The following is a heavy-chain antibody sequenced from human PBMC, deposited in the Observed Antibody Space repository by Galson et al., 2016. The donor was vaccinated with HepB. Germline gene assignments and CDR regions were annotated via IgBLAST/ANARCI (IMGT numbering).Heavy chain of an antibody. CDR3: ARVSVLTSMETKSDAFDI. CDR1: GGSISSGAYY. D-gene: IGHD2/OR15-2a*01. J-gene: IGHJ3*02. CDR2: VYSSGST. Sequence: TLSLTCTVSGGSISSGAYYWSWIRQPAGRGLEWIGRVYSSGSTNYNPSLKTRVTISINTSKNQFSLRLSFVTAADTAVNYCARVSVLTSMETKSDAFDIWGQGTMVTVSS. V-gene: IGHV4-61*02.